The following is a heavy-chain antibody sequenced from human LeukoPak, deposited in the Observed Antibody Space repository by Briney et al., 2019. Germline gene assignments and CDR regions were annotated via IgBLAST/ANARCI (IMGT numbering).Heavy chain of an antibody. CDR3: AREWATYHNWYDP. D-gene: IGHD1-26*01. J-gene: IGHJ5*02. Sequence: SETLSLTCTVSGYTVETGYYWAWLRPPPGKGLEWIGSIYRSATTYYNPSLKSRVLISMDMSKNEVSLSLTSVTAADTAVYYCAREWATYHNWYDPWGQGTLVTVSA. CDR1: GYTVETGYY. CDR2: IYRSATT. V-gene: IGHV4-38-2*02.